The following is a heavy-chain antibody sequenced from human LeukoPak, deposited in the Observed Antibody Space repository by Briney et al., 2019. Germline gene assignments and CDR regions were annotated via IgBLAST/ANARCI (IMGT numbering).Heavy chain of an antibody. D-gene: IGHD3-9*01. CDR2: IWYDGSNK. CDR1: GFYLRSLD. CDR3: ARDSSYDTPTLFQH. Sequence: PRVSCAECGFYLRSLDMDWVRQATGKGLGWVGVIWYDGSNKYYADSVKARFTISRDNSKNTLYLQMNSLRAEDTAVYYCARDSSYDTPTLFQHWGQGTLVTVSS. J-gene: IGHJ1*01. V-gene: IGHV3-33*01.